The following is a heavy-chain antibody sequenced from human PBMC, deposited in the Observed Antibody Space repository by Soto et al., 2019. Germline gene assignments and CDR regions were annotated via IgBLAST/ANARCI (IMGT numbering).Heavy chain of an antibody. CDR1: GFAVSSKY. CDR3: VQTTGWPGFDF. CDR2: IYGGGTT. D-gene: IGHD6-19*01. Sequence: EVQLVESGGGLIQPGGSLRLSCAASGFAVSSKYMTWVRQAPGKGLEWVSVIYGGGTTYYADSVKGRFTISRDTSKTPLYLQMNSLSAEDTAVYYCVQTTGWPGFDFWGQGTLVTVSS. V-gene: IGHV3-53*01. J-gene: IGHJ4*02.